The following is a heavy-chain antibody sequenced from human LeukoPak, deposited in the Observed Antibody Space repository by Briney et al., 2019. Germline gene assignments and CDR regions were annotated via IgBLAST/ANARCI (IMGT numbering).Heavy chain of an antibody. CDR1: GGSISSSSYY. D-gene: IGHD6-19*01. CDR3: ARQNRHLAVAGSTDY. J-gene: IGHJ4*02. Sequence: KPSETLSLTCTVSGGSISSSSYYWGWIRQPPGKGLEWIGSIYYSGSTYYNPSLKSRVTISVDTSKNQFSLKLSSVTAADTAVYYCARQNRHLAVAGSTDYWGQGTLVTVSS. CDR2: IYYSGST. V-gene: IGHV4-39*01.